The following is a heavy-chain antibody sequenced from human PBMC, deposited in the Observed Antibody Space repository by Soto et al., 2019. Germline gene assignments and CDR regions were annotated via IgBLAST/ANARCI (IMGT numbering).Heavy chain of an antibody. D-gene: IGHD3-10*01. V-gene: IGHV4-59*01. CDR3: ARGRHLWFFDY. CDR2: IYYSGST. CDR1: GGSISSYY. J-gene: IGHJ4*02. Sequence: SETLSLTCTVSGGSISSYYWSWIRQPPGKGLEWIGYIYYSGSTNYNPSLKSRVTISVDTSKNQFSLKLSSVTAADTAVYYCARGRHLWFFDYWGQGTLVTSPQ.